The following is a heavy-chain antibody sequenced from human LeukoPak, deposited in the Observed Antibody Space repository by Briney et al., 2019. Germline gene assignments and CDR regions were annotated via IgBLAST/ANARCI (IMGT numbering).Heavy chain of an antibody. CDR3: ARDPAAAETNYDMDV. D-gene: IGHD6-13*01. Sequence: PGGSLRLSCAASGFTFSSYSMNWVRQAPGKGLEWVSSISSSSSYIYYADSVKGRFTISRDNAKNSLYLQMNSLRAEDTAVYYFARDPAAAETNYDMDVWGKGTTVTVSS. CDR2: ISSSSSYI. V-gene: IGHV3-21*01. CDR1: GFTFSSYS. J-gene: IGHJ6*03.